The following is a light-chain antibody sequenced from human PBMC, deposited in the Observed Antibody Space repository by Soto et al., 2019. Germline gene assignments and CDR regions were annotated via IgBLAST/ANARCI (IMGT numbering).Light chain of an antibody. J-gene: IGLJ1*01. V-gene: IGLV2-14*01. CDR3: SSYTSSSTYYV. Sequence: QSALTQPASVSGAPGQSITISCTGSSSDVGGYTHVSWYQQHPGKAPKLMIYEVSYRPSGVSNRFSGSKSGNTASLTISGLRAEDEAEYYCSSYTSSSTYYVFGTGTKLTVL. CDR1: SSDVGGYTH. CDR2: EVS.